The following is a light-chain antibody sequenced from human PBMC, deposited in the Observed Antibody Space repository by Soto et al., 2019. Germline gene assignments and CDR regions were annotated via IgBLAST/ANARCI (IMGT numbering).Light chain of an antibody. CDR1: QSRLSRSDNRSY. CDR2: VGS. Sequence: DIVITQSPDSLALSLRGRATITCTCSQSRLSRSDNRSYLDWYLQKPGQSPQLLIYVGSNRSSGVPDRFSGSGSGTDLTLKISRVEAEDVGVYYCMQALKSPRTFGQGTKVDI. J-gene: IGKJ1*01. CDR3: MQALKSPRT. V-gene: IGKV2-28*01.